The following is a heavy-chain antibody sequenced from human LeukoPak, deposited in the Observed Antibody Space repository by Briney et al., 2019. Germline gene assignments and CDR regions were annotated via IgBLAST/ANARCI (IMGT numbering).Heavy chain of an antibody. Sequence: SETLSLTCTVSGGSISSGGYYWSWIRQHPGKGLEWIGYIYYSGSTYYNPSHKSRVTISVDTSKNQFSLKLSSVTAADTAVYYCARALGIHQSSGYYDYWGQGTLVTVSS. V-gene: IGHV4-31*03. CDR1: GGSISSGGYY. CDR3: ARALGIHQSSGYYDY. J-gene: IGHJ4*02. CDR2: IYYSGST. D-gene: IGHD3-22*01.